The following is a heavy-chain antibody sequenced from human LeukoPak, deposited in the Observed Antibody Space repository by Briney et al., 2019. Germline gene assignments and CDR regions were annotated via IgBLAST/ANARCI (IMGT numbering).Heavy chain of an antibody. CDR1: GGSISSSSYY. V-gene: IGHV4-39*07. D-gene: IGHD3-22*01. J-gene: IGHJ1*01. CDR3: ARVKTDYYDSSGYPR. CDR2: IYYSGST. Sequence: SETLSLTCTVSGGSISSSSYYWGRIRQPPGKGLEWIGSIYYSGSTYYNPSLKSRVTISVDTSKNQFSLKLSSVTAADTAVYYCARVKTDYYDSSGYPRWGQGTLVTVSS.